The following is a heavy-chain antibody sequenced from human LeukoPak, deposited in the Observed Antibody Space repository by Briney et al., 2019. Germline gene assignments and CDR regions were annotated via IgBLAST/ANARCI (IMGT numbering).Heavy chain of an antibody. D-gene: IGHD3-10*01. V-gene: IGHV3-9*01. CDR1: GFTFDDYA. Sequence: PGRSLRLSCVASGFTFDDYAMHWVRQAPGKGLEWVSGISWNSGSIGYADSVKGRFTISRDNAKNSLYLQMNSLRAEDTALYYCAKSYYYGSGSYHPGAFDIWGQGTMVTVSS. J-gene: IGHJ3*02. CDR3: AKSYYYGSGSYHPGAFDI. CDR2: ISWNSGSI.